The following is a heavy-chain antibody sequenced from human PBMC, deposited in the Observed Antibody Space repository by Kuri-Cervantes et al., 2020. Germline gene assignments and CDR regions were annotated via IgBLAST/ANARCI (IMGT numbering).Heavy chain of an antibody. Sequence: ESLKISCAVYGGSFSGYYWSWIRQPPGKGLEWIGEINHSGSTNYNPSLRSRVTISVDTSKNQFSLKLSSVTAADTAVYYCARHEWYSNYYFDCWGQGTLVTVSS. D-gene: IGHD4-11*01. CDR2: INHSGST. CDR1: GGSFSGYY. V-gene: IGHV4-34*01. CDR3: ARHEWYSNYYFDC. J-gene: IGHJ4*02.